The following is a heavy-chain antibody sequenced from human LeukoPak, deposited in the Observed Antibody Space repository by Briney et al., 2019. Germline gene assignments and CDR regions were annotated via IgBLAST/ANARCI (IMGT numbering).Heavy chain of an antibody. J-gene: IGHJ4*02. Sequence: GGSLRLSCAASGSTFSSHAMSWVRQAPGKGLEWVSAVSSSGGTTSYAGSVKGRFTISRDNFRNTLYLQMTGLRADDTAVYYCAKDRPGGSYYQEFDYWGQGTLVTVSS. CDR1: GSTFSSHA. V-gene: IGHV3-23*01. D-gene: IGHD1-26*01. CDR2: VSSSGGTT. CDR3: AKDRPGGSYYQEFDY.